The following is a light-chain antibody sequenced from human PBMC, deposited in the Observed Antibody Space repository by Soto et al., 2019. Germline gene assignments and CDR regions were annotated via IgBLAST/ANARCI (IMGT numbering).Light chain of an antibody. Sequence: DIQMTQSPTSLSASVGDRVTITCRASQGIRNYVAWYQQKPGKAPKLLIYAASTFQSGVPSRFSGSGSGTDFSLTINSLQPEDVATYSCQKYSSVPVFGPGTKVEIK. J-gene: IGKJ3*01. CDR1: QGIRNY. CDR3: QKYSSVPV. V-gene: IGKV1-27*01. CDR2: AAS.